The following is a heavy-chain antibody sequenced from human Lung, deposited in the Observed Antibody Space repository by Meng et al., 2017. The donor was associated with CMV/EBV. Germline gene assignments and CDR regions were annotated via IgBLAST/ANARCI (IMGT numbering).Heavy chain of an antibody. CDR1: GFTFTNYW. J-gene: IGHJ4*02. CDR3: AREYWGPDY. D-gene: IGHD7-27*01. CDR2: INEAGSVK. V-gene: IGHV3-7*01. Sequence: GGSXRLSCAASGFTFTNYWMTWVRQAPGKGLEWVGNINEAGSVKHYVDSVKGRFTMSRDNAKNSVYLQMNGLRADDTAVYFCAREYWGPDYWGQGPLVTVSS.